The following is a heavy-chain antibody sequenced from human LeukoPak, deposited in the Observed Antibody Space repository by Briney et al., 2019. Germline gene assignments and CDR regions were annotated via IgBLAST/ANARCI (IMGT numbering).Heavy chain of an antibody. V-gene: IGHV4-59*01. Sequence: SETLSLTCTVSGGSISSYYWSWIRQPPGKGLEWIGYIYYSGSTNYNPSLKSRVTISVDTSKNQFSLKLSSVTAADTAVYYCARDEVGTLGAGVFDIWGQGTMVTVSS. J-gene: IGHJ3*02. CDR2: IYYSGST. D-gene: IGHD2-21*02. CDR1: GGSISSYY. CDR3: ARDEVGTLGAGVFDI.